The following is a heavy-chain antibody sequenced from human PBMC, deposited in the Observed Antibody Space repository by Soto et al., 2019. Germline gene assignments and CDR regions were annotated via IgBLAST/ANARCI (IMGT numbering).Heavy chain of an antibody. CDR3: ARESQRYGMDV. V-gene: IGHV1-24*01. Sequence: ASVKVSCKVSGYTLTELSMHWVRQAPGKGLEWMGGFDPEDGETIYAQKFQGRVTMTRNTSISTAYMELSSLRSEDTAVYYCARESQRYGMDVWGQGTTVTVSS. J-gene: IGHJ6*02. CDR2: FDPEDGET. CDR1: GYTLTELS.